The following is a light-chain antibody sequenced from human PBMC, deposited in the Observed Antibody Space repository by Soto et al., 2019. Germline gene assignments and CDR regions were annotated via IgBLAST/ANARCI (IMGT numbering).Light chain of an antibody. CDR3: PLYTKWTRT. CDR2: GVS. J-gene: IGKJ1*01. CDR1: QSVSSSY. V-gene: IGKV3-20*01. Sequence: LSLSPGETAMLSRRASQSVSSSYLAWYQQKPGQAPRLLIYGVSSRATGIPDRFSGSGSGTEFTLTISSLQPEDFAVYYSPLYTKWTRTSGQGTKADIK.